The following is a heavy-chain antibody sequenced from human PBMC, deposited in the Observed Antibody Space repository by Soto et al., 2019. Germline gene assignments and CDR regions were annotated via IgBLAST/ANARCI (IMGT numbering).Heavy chain of an antibody. D-gene: IGHD2-15*01. J-gene: IGHJ6*02. CDR3: ARVVGYCSGGSCYSARNPEGFYGMDV. CDR2: INPNSGGT. V-gene: IGHV1-2*02. Sequence: PTASVKVSCKASGYTFTGYYMHWVRQAPGQGLEWMGWINPNSGGTNYAQKFQGRVTMTRDTSISTAYMELSRLRSDDTAVYYCARVVGYCSGGSCYSARNPEGFYGMDVWGQGTTVTVSS. CDR1: GYTFTGYY.